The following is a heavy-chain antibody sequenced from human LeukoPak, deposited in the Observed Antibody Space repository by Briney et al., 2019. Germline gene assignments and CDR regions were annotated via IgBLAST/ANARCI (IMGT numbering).Heavy chain of an antibody. D-gene: IGHD6-19*01. CDR2: IRSKANSYAT. CDR3: TRREAVAGRSVDY. J-gene: IGHJ4*02. Sequence: PGGSLRLSCAASGFTFSGSAMHWVRQASGKWLEWVGRIRSKANSYATAYAASVKGRFTISRDDSKNTAYLQMNSLKTEDKAVYYCTRREAVAGRSVDYWGQGTLVTVSS. V-gene: IGHV3-73*01. CDR1: GFTFSGSA.